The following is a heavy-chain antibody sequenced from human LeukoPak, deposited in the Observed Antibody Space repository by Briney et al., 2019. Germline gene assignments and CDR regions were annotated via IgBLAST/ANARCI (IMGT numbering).Heavy chain of an antibody. CDR2: ISSSSSYI. J-gene: IGHJ2*01. D-gene: IGHD6-13*01. CDR3: ARDKRQQLVPAHFDL. V-gene: IGHV3-21*01. CDR1: GFTFSSYS. Sequence: PGGSLRLSCAAYGFTFSSYSMNWVRQAPGKGLEWVSSISSSSSYIYYADSVKGRFTISRDNAKNSLYLQMNSLRAEDTAVYYCARDKRQQLVPAHFDLWGRGTLVTVSS.